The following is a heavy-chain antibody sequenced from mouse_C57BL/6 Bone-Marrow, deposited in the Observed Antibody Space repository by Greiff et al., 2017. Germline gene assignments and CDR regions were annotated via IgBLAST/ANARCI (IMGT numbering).Heavy chain of an antibody. CDR2: IDPSDSYT. J-gene: IGHJ1*03. D-gene: IGHD1-1*01. V-gene: IGHV1-50*01. CDR1: GYTFTSYW. Sequence: QVQLQQPGAELVKPGASVKLSCKASGYTFTSYWMQWVKQRPGQGLEWIGEIDPSDSYTNYNQKFKGKATLTVETSSSTAYMHLSSLTSEDSAVYYCARLYYGTNYSYWYFDVWGTGTTVTVSS. CDR3: ARLYYGTNYSYWYFDV.